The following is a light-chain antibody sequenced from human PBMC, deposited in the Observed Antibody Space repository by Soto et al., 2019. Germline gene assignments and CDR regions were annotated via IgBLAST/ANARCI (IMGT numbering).Light chain of an antibody. CDR1: QGISSY. V-gene: IGKV1-9*01. CDR2: AAP. CDR3: QQLKNYTLT. Sequence: DIQLTQSPSFLSASLGDRVTITCRASQGISSYLAWYQQRPGKAPKFLMYAAPTLQSGVPSRFSGSGSGTEFALTISSLKTEDFATYDCQQLKNYTLTFGGGTKVDIK. J-gene: IGKJ4*01.